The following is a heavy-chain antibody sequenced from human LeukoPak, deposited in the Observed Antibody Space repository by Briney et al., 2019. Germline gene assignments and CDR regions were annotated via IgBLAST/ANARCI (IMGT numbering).Heavy chain of an antibody. V-gene: IGHV1-69*05. CDR3: ARYRRDWYYDL. J-gene: IGHJ2*01. Sequence: SVKVSCKASGGIFSSYAISWVRQAPGQGPEWVGAIIPLFETSKYAPKLQGRVTITTDESTSTAYLELSSLTCDDTAVYYCARYRRDWYYDLWGRGTLVTVSS. D-gene: IGHD3-16*02. CDR2: IIPLFETS. CDR1: GGIFSSYA.